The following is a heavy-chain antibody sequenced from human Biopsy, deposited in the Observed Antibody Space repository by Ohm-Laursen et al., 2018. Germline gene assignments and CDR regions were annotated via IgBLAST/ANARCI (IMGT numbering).Heavy chain of an antibody. V-gene: IGHV4-4*07. CDR3: ARDLPTSYYYAMDV. CDR2: TYKGGNT. J-gene: IGHJ6*02. CDR1: GAYITSNY. Sequence: PSETLSFTCTVSGAYITSNYWSWIRQPAGKGLEWIGHTYKGGNTNHNPSLKSRVSMSVDTSKNQLSLTLRSVTAADTAVYYCARDLPTSYYYAMDVWGQGTTVTVSS.